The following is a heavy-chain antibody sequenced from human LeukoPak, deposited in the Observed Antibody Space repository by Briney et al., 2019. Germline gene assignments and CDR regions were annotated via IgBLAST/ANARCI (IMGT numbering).Heavy chain of an antibody. CDR1: GGSFSGYY. J-gene: IGHJ4*02. CDR3: ARFKAVAGIRS. V-gene: IGHV4-34*01. D-gene: IGHD6-19*01. CDR2: INHSGST. Sequence: SETLSLTCAVYGGSFSGYYWSWLRQPPGKGLEWIGEINHSGSTNYNPSLKSRVTISVDTSKNQFSLKLSSVTAAETGVYYCARFKAVAGIRSWGQGTLVTVSS.